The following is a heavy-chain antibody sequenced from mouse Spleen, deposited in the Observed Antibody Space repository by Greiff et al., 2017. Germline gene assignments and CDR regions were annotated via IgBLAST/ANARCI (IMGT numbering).Heavy chain of an antibody. J-gene: IGHJ3*01. CDR1: GYTFTSYW. V-gene: IGHV1-69*01. CDR3: ARDGTRFAY. D-gene: IGHD2-1*01. CDR2: IDPSDSYT. Sequence: QVQLKQPGAELVMPGASVKLSCKASGYTFTSYWMHWVKQRPGQGLEWIGEIDPSDSYTNYNQKFKGKATLTVDKSSSTAYMQLSSLTSEDSAVYYCARDGTRFAYWGQGTLVTVSA.